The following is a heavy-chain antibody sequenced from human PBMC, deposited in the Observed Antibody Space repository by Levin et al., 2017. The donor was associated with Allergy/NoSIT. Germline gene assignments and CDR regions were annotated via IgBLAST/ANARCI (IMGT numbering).Heavy chain of an antibody. Sequence: PGGSLRLSCVASGFTFSGHAMSWVRQAPGKGLEWVSAIPSNGYNTYYADSVKGRFTISRDDSKSTLYLEIHSLRAEDTAVYYCARYDDEAMIDYWGRGTLVTVSS. J-gene: IGHJ4*02. CDR1: GFTFSGHA. V-gene: IGHV3-23*01. CDR3: ARYDDEAMIDY. D-gene: IGHD3-16*01. CDR2: IPSNGYNT.